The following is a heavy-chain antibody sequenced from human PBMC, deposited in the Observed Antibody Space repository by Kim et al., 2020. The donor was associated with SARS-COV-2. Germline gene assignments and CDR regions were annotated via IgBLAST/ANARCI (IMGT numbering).Heavy chain of an antibody. J-gene: IGHJ4*02. D-gene: IGHD6-6*01. CDR2: T. V-gene: IGHV1-24*01. CDR3: ATDLGSSSFDY. Sequence: TIYAQKFQGRVTMTEDTSTDTAYMELSSLRSEDTAVYYCATDLGSSSFDYWGQGTLVTVSS.